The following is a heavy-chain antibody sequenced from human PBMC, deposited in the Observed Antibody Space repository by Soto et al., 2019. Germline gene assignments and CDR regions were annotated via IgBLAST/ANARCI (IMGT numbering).Heavy chain of an antibody. J-gene: IGHJ5*01. V-gene: IGHV4-59*08. CDR3: ARFLYCYDDSTSVLDF. D-gene: IGHD2-15*01. CDR1: GGSISGHY. Sequence: PSETLSLTCTVSGGSISGHYWCWIRQPPGKGLEWIGYMYYSGNSNYNPSLKSRVTLSVDTSRNQFSLKLDSVTAADTAVYYCARFLYCYDDSTSVLDFRAQRSLVTVSA. CDR2: MYYSGNS.